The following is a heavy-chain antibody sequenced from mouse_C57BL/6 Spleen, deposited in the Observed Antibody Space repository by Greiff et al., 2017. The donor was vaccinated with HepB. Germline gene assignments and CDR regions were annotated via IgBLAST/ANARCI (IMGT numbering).Heavy chain of an antibody. V-gene: IGHV1-52*01. CDR2: IDPSDSET. Sequence: QVQLQQPGAELVRPGSSVKLSCKASGYTFTSYWMHWVQQRPIQGLEWIGNIDPSDSETHYNQKFKDKATLTVDKSSSTAYMQLSSLTSEDCAVYYCARAGIYYDYDGFAYWGQGTLVTVSA. D-gene: IGHD2-4*01. CDR3: ARAGIYYDYDGFAY. J-gene: IGHJ3*01. CDR1: GYTFTSYW.